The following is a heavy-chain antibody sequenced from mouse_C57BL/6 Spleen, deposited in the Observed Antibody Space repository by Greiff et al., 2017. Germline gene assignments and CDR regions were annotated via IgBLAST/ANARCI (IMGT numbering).Heavy chain of an antibody. V-gene: IGHV1-69*01. J-gene: IGHJ1*03. CDR1: GYTFTSYW. CDR2: IDPSDSYT. D-gene: IGHD2-2*01. Sequence: VQLQQSGAELVMPGASVKLSCKASGYTFTSYWMPWVKQRPGQGLEWIGEIDPSDSYTNYNQKFKGKSTLTVDKSSSTAYMQLSSLTSEDSAVYYCARGDDVPYWYFDVWGTGTTVTVSS. CDR3: ARGDDVPYWYFDV.